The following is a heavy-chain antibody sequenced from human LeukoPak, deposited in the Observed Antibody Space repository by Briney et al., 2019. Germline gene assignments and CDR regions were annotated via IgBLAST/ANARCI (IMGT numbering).Heavy chain of an antibody. V-gene: IGHV4-61*02. CDR2: IYTSGST. CDR1: GGSISSGSYY. D-gene: IGHD1-1*01. CDR3: ARETGVHYFDY. J-gene: IGHJ4*02. Sequence: SETLSLTCTVSGGSISSGSYYWSWIRQPAGKGLEWIGRIYTSGSTNYNPSLKSRVTISVDTSKNQFSLKLSSVTAADTAVYYCARETGVHYFDYWGQGTLVTVSS.